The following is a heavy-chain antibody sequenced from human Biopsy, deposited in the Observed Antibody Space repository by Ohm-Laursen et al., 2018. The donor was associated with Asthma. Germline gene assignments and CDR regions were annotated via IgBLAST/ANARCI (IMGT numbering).Heavy chain of an antibody. Sequence: SLRLSCTASGFSFSDYYMTWMRQAPGKGLAWVSSISSSGSTNYPAESVKGRFTISRDNAQKSLFLQMGSLRAEDTAIYYCARVFESSEWGPFYHFGLDVWGQGTTVAVSS. CDR1: GFSFSDYY. J-gene: IGHJ6*02. CDR2: ISSSGSTN. V-gene: IGHV3-11*01. CDR3: ARVFESSEWGPFYHFGLDV. D-gene: IGHD6-25*01.